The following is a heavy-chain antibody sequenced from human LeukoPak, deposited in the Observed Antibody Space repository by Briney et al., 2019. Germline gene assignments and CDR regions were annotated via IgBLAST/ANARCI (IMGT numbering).Heavy chain of an antibody. CDR1: GGTFSSYA. J-gene: IGHJ4*02. V-gene: IGHV1-18*01. CDR2: ISAYNGNT. Sequence: ASVKVSCKASGGTFSSYAISWVRQAPGQGLEWMGWISAYNGNTNYAQKLQGRVTMTTDTSTSTAYMELRSLRSDDTAVYYCARDHFRYCSGGSCYPLDYWGQGTLVTVSS. D-gene: IGHD2-15*01. CDR3: ARDHFRYCSGGSCYPLDY.